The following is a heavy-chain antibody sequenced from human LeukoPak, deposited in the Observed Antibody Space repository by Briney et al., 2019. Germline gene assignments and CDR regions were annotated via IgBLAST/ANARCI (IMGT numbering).Heavy chain of an antibody. CDR2: IYYSGST. D-gene: IGHD2-15*01. CDR1: GGSISSYY. Sequence: MASETLSLTCTVPGGSISSYYWSWIRQPPGKGLEWIGYIYYSGSTNYNPSLKSRVTISVDTSKNQFSLKLSSVTAADTAVYYCASFGYCSGGSCYDIDYWGQGTLVTVSS. CDR3: ASFGYCSGGSCYDIDY. J-gene: IGHJ4*02. V-gene: IGHV4-59*01.